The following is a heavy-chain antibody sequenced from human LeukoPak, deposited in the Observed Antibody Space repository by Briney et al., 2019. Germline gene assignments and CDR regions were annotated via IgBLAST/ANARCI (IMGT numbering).Heavy chain of an antibody. CDR1: GFTFDDYG. V-gene: IGHV3-20*04. CDR3: AKEKQADDAFDS. D-gene: IGHD1-1*01. J-gene: IGHJ3*02. Sequence: PGGSLRLSCAASGFTFDDYGMSWVRQAPGKGLEWVSGINWNGGSTVSADSVKSRFTISRDNAKNSLYLQMNSLRAEDTALYYCAKEKQADDAFDSWGQGTMVTVS. CDR2: INWNGGST.